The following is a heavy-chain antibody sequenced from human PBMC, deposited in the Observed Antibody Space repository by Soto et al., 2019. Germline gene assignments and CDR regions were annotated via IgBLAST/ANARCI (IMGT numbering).Heavy chain of an antibody. CDR1: GFTFSSYG. Sequence: QVQLVESGGGVVQPGRSLRLSCAASGFTFSSYGMHWVRQAPGKGLEWVAVISYDGSNKYYADSVKGRFTISRDNSKNTLYLQMTSLRAEDTAVYYCANDQGSGSSLEYWGQGTLVTVSS. D-gene: IGHD3-10*01. CDR3: ANDQGSGSSLEY. V-gene: IGHV3-30*18. CDR2: ISYDGSNK. J-gene: IGHJ4*02.